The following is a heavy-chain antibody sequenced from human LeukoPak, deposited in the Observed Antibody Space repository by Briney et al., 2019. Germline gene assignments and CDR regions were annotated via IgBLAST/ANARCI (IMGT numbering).Heavy chain of an antibody. CDR2: ISGSGGST. Sequence: GGSLRLSCAASGFTFSSYAMSWVRQAPGKGLEWASAISGSGGSTYYADSVKGRFTISRDNSKNTLYLQMNSLRAEDMAVYYCAKDPFGGWGYWGQGTLVTVSS. J-gene: IGHJ4*02. D-gene: IGHD3-16*01. CDR1: GFTFSSYA. V-gene: IGHV3-23*01. CDR3: AKDPFGGWGY.